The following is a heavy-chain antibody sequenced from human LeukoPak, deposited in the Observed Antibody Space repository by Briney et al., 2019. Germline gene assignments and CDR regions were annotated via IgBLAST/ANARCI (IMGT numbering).Heavy chain of an antibody. V-gene: IGHV3-48*01. CDR3: GRFSRAPDY. Sequence: KAGGSLRLSCAASGFTFSSNSMNWVRQAPGKGLEWVSYVSSSGSTKYYADSVKGRFTISRDNAKSSLYLQMNSLSAEDTAVYYCGRFSRAPDYWGQGTLVTVSS. CDR2: VSSSGSTK. D-gene: IGHD2-2*01. J-gene: IGHJ4*02. CDR1: GFTFSSNS.